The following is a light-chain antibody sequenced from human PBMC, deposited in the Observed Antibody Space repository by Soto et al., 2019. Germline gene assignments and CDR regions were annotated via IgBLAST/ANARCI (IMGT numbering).Light chain of an antibody. CDR2: GTS. CDR1: INIHRY. J-gene: IGKJ2*01. Sequence: DIQMTQSPSSLAASVGDRVTMTCRASINIHRYVNWYQHKPGKSPTLLVYGTSTLQRGVPSRFSGGCSATDYTLTIDSVQPEDFATYFCQHTYSTPHNFGQGTKLHSK. CDR3: QHTYSTPHN. V-gene: IGKV1-39*01.